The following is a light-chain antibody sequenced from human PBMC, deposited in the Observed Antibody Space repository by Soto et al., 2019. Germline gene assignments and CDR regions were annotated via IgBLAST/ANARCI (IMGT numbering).Light chain of an antibody. CDR1: SIDVGGYNY. CDR3: SSYTGSAALVI. CDR2: DVS. J-gene: IGLJ2*01. Sequence: QSALTQPASVSGSLGQSITISCTGTSIDVGGYNYVSWYQQRPGQAPKLLIYDVSHRPSGISYRFSGSKSGNTASLTISGLQAEDEADYYCSSYTGSAALVIFGGGTQLTVL. V-gene: IGLV2-14*03.